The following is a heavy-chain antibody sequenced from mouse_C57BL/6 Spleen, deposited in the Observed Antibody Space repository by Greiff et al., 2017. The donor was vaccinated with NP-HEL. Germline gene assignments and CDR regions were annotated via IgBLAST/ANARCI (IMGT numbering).Heavy chain of an antibody. Sequence: VQLKQSVAELVRPGASVKLSCTASGFNIKNTYMHWVKQRPEQGLEWIGRIDPANGNTKYAPKFQGKATITADTSSNTAYLQLSSLTSEDTAIYYWAIGGYYSNPAWFAYWGQGTLVTVSA. V-gene: IGHV14-3*01. D-gene: IGHD2-5*01. CDR2: IDPANGNT. CDR3: AIGGYYSNPAWFAY. CDR1: GFNIKNTY. J-gene: IGHJ3*01.